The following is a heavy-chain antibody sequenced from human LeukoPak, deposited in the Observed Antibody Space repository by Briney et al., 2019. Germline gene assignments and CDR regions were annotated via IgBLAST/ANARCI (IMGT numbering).Heavy chain of an antibody. Sequence: GGSLRLSCGAPGFXFSDNYIDWVRQAPGKGLEWVGRIRNKANSYTTDYSASVRGRFTISRDDSKNSLYLEMNSLKTEDTAVYYCAREYYCRRDYWGGGTLVTVSS. CDR1: GFXFSDNY. J-gene: IGHJ4*02. V-gene: IGHV3-72*01. D-gene: IGHD3-10*01. CDR3: AREYYCRRDY. CDR2: IRNKANSYTT.